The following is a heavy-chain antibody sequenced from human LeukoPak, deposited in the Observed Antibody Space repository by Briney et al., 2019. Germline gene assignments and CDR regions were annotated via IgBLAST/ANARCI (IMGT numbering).Heavy chain of an antibody. D-gene: IGHD2-2*02. CDR1: GGTFSSYA. CDR2: IIPIFGTA. J-gene: IGHJ6*02. V-gene: IGHV1-69*13. Sequence: GASVKVSCKASGGTFSSYAISWVRQAPGQGLEWMGGIIPIFGTANYAQKFQGRVTITADESTSTAYMELSSLRSEDTAVYYCAVGYCSSTSCYTGIRPYYYGMDVWGQRTTVTVSS. CDR3: AVGYCSSTSCYTGIRPYYYGMDV.